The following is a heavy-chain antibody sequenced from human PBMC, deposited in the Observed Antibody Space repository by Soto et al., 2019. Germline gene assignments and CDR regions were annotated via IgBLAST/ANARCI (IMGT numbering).Heavy chain of an antibody. D-gene: IGHD2-2*02. Sequence: SETLSLTCSVSGASIGSGDDYWTWIRQSPGKGLEWIGYISDSGSTFYNPSLRSRLTIALDTSKNHFSLKLNSVTAADTAVYYCAKYRPHEFDPWGQGIPVTVSS. CDR3: AKYRPHEFDP. J-gene: IGHJ5*02. CDR2: ISDSGST. CDR1: GASIGSGDDY. V-gene: IGHV4-30-4*08.